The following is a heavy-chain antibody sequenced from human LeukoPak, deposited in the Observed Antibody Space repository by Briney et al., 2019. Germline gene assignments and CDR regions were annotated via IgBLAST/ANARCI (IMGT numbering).Heavy chain of an antibody. CDR1: SGTISSYY. Sequence: SETLSLSCTASSGTISSYYWSWIRQPAGKGLEWIGRIYISGITNYNPSLKSRVTLSIDTSKNQFSLKLGSVTAADTAVYYCAKYYDFWSGYYDIWGQGTMVTV. V-gene: IGHV4-4*07. J-gene: IGHJ3*02. CDR3: AKYYDFWSGYYDI. CDR2: IYISGIT. D-gene: IGHD3-3*01.